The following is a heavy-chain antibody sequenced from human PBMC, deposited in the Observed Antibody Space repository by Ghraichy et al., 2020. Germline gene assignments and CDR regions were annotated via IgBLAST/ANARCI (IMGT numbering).Heavy chain of an antibody. Sequence: SETLSLTCAVYGGSFSGYYWSWIRQPPGKGLEWIGEINHSVSTNYNPSLKSRVTISVDTSKNQFSLKLSSVTAAVTAVYYCARSFWSGYHRRGNWFYPWGQGTPVTVSS. CDR2: INHSVST. CDR3: ARSFWSGYHRRGNWFYP. D-gene: IGHD3-3*01. J-gene: IGHJ5*02. V-gene: IGHV4-34*01. CDR1: GGSFSGYY.